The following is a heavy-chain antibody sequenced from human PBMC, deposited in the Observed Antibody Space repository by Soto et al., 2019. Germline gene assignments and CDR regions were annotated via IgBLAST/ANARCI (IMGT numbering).Heavy chain of an antibody. D-gene: IGHD6-13*01. V-gene: IGHV4-4*07. CDR3: ERDLAAAGTDY. Sequence: SETLSLTCTVSGGSISSYYWSWIRQPAGKGLEWIGRIYTSGSTNYNPSLKSRVTMSVDTSKNQFSLKLSSVTAADTAVYHCERDLAAAGTDYWGQGTLVTVSS. J-gene: IGHJ4*02. CDR1: GGSISSYY. CDR2: IYTSGST.